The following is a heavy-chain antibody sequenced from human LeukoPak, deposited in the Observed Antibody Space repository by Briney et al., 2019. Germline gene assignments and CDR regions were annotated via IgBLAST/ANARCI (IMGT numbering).Heavy chain of an antibody. CDR1: GFTVSSNY. J-gene: IGHJ4*02. V-gene: IGHV3-21*01. Sequence: PGGSLRLSCAASGFTVSSNYMSWVRQAPGKGLEWVSSISTSSSYIYYADSVKGRFTISRDNAKNSLYLQMNSLRAEDTAVYYCARDLWELHTHLLDYWGQGTLVTVSS. D-gene: IGHD1-26*01. CDR3: ARDLWELHTHLLDY. CDR2: ISTSSSYI.